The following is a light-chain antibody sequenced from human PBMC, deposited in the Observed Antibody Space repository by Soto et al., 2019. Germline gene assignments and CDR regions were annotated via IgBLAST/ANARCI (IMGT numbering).Light chain of an antibody. CDR2: GAS. Sequence: EVVMTQSPATLSVSPGEGVTLSCRARQSVSANLAWYQEKPGQAPRLLMYGASTRATGIPARFSGSGSGTEFTLTISSLQSEDFAVYYCQQYNNWPRTFGQGTKVEIK. J-gene: IGKJ1*01. V-gene: IGKV3-15*01. CDR3: QQYNNWPRT. CDR1: QSVSAN.